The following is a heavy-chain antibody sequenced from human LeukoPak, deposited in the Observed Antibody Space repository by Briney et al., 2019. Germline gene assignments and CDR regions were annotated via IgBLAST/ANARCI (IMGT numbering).Heavy chain of an antibody. CDR2: ISYDGSNK. V-gene: IGHV3-30-3*01. CDR1: GFTFSSYA. D-gene: IGHD4-23*01. J-gene: IGHJ4*02. Sequence: GGSLRLSCAASGFTFSSYAMHWVRQAPGKGLGWVAVISYDGSNKYYADSVKGRFTISRDNSKNTLYLQMNSLRAEDTAVYYCARDLEPVVTQYYFDYWGQGTLVTVSS. CDR3: ARDLEPVVTQYYFDY.